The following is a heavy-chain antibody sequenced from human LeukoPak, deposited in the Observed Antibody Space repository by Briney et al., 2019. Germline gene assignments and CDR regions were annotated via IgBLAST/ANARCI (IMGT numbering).Heavy chain of an antibody. CDR3: TTVSMLRGGPGFD. CDR1: GFTFSSYA. CDR2: VKSKTDGGTT. J-gene: IGHJ4*02. D-gene: IGHD3-10*01. Sequence: GGSLRLSCAASGFTFSSYAMSWVRQAPGKGLEWVGRVKSKTDGGTTDYAVPVKGRFTISRDDSKNTLYLQTHSLKTEDTAMYYCTTVSMLRGGPGFDWGQGTLVTVSS. V-gene: IGHV3-15*05.